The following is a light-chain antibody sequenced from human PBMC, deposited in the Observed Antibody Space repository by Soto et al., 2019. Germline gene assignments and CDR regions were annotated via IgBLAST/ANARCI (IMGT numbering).Light chain of an antibody. CDR2: AAS. J-gene: IGKJ2*01. V-gene: IGKV1-39*01. CDR3: QQSYSTPHT. CDR1: QSISSY. Sequence: DIQMTQSPSSLSASVGDRVTITCRASQSISSYLNWYQQKPGKAPKLLIYAASSLQSGVPSRFSDSGSGTDFTLTISSLHPEDFATYYCQQSYSTPHTFGQGTKLEIK.